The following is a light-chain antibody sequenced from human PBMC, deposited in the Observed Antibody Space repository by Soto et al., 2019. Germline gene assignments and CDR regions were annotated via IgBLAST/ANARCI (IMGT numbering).Light chain of an antibody. V-gene: IGLV3-25*03. CDR2: KDS. Sequence: SYELTQPPSVSVSPGQTARITCSGDALPKQYAYWYQQKPGQAPVLVISKDSERPSGIPERFSGSSSGTTVTLTISGVQAEDEADYYCQSADSTGTYEVAFGGGTQLTVL. CDR3: QSADSTGTYEVA. CDR1: ALPKQY. J-gene: IGLJ2*01.